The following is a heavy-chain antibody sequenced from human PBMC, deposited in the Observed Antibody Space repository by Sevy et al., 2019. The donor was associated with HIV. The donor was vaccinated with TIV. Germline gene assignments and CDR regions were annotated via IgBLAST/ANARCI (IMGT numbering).Heavy chain of an antibody. V-gene: IGHV4-61*02. Sequence: SETLSLTCTVSGGSFSSDDYSWSWIRQPAGKGLEWIGLIYTSGSTSYNPSLRSRVSMSVDTSKNLFSLGLSSVTAADTAVYYCARGGSYYYDSNGWSGWFDPWGQGTPVTVSS. CDR3: ARGGSYYYDSNGWSGWFDP. CDR2: IYTSGST. J-gene: IGHJ5*02. D-gene: IGHD3-22*01. CDR1: GGSFSSDDYS.